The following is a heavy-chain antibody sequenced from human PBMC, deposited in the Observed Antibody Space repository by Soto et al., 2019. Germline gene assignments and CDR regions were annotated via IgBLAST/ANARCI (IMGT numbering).Heavy chain of an antibody. D-gene: IGHD1-26*01. CDR2: ISGSGGST. CDR1: GFTFSSYG. Sequence: EVQLLESGGGLVQPGGSLRLSCAASGFTFSSYGMSWVRQAPGKGLEWVSVISGSGGSTYYADSVKGRFTISRDNSNNTLYLQMNSLRVEDTAVYYCAKTPEWELTQYYFDNWGQGTLVNVSS. CDR3: AKTPEWELTQYYFDN. V-gene: IGHV3-23*01. J-gene: IGHJ4*02.